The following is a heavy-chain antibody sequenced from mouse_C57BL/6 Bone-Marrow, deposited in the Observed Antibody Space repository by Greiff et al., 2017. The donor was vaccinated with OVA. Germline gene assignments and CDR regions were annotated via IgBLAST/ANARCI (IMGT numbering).Heavy chain of an antibody. CDR2: IWPGGGT. CDR1: GFSFTSYA. J-gene: IGHJ2*01. V-gene: IGHV2-9-1*01. CDR3: ARITTVVAGKPDFEY. D-gene: IGHD1-1*01. Sequence: QVQLKESGPGLVAPSQRLSITCTVSGFSFTSYAISWVRQPPGKGLEWLGVIWPGGGTNYNSALKSRLSISKDNSKSQGFLKMNSLQTDDTARYYCARITTVVAGKPDFEYRGQGTTLTVSS.